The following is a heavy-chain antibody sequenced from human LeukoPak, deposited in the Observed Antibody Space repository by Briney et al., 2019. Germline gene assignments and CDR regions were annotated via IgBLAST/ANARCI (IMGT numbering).Heavy chain of an antibody. CDR3: ARDTFQPGLIDS. J-gene: IGHJ4*02. V-gene: IGHV3-9*01. CDR1: GFTFDDYA. Sequence: GGSLRLSCAASGFTFDDYAMHWVRQAPGKGLEWVSGISWNSGSIGYADSVKGRFTISRDNARKTLYLQLSSLRVEDTAVYYCARDTFQPGLIDSWGQGTLVTVSS. D-gene: IGHD2-2*01. CDR2: ISWNSGSI.